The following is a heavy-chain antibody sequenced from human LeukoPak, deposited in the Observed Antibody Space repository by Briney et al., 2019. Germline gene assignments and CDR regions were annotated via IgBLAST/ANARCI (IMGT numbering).Heavy chain of an antibody. CDR2: INAGNGNT. V-gene: IGHV1-3*01. Sequence: ASVKVSCKASGYTFTSYAIHWVRQAPGQRLEWMGWINAGNGNTKYSQKFQGRVTITRDTSASTACMELSSLRSEDTAVYYCARDLGGYCSSSSCFYAFDIWGQGTMVTVSS. CDR3: ARDLGGYCSSSSCFYAFDI. CDR1: GYTFTSYA. J-gene: IGHJ3*02. D-gene: IGHD2-2*01.